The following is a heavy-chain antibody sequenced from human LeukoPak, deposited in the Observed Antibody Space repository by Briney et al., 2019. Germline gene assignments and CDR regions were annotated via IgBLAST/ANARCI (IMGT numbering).Heavy chain of an antibody. J-gene: IGHJ5*02. CDR2: INSDGSST. CDR1: GFTFSSYW. CDR3: ARDLVSSSWYDWFDP. Sequence: PGGSLRLSCAASGFTFSSYWMHWVRQAPGKGLVWVSRINSDGSSTSYADSVRGRFSISRDNAKNTLYLQMNSLRAEDTALYYCARDLVSSSWYDWFDPWGQGTLVTVSS. D-gene: IGHD6-13*01. V-gene: IGHV3-74*01.